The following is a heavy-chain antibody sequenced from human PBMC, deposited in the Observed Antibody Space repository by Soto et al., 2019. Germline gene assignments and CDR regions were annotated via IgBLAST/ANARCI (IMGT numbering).Heavy chain of an antibody. CDR2: IRSKAYGGTT. D-gene: IGHD3-3*01. V-gene: IGHV3-49*04. CDR1: GFTFGDYA. J-gene: IGHJ6*01. CDR3: TTVRFLEWLPTYYYYGMDV. Sequence: PGGSLRLSCTASGFTFGDYAMSWVRQAPGKGLEWVGFIRSKAYGGTTEYAASVKGRFTISRDDSKSIAYLQMNSLKTEDTAVHYCTTVRFLEWLPTYYYYGMDVWGQGTTVTVPS.